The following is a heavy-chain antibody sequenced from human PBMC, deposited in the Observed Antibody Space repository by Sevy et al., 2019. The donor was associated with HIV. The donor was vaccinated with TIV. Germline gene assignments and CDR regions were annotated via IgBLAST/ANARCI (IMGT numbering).Heavy chain of an antibody. J-gene: IGHJ5*02. CDR1: GYSISSGYY. V-gene: IGHV4-38-2*01. CDR3: ARGPVTPNWFDP. CDR2: INHSGST. Sequence: SETLSLTCAVSGYSISSGYYWGWIRQPPGKGLEWIGSINHSGSTYYNPSLKSRVTISVDTSKNQFSLKLSSVTAADTAVYYCARGPVTPNWFDPWGQGTLVTVSS. D-gene: IGHD4-4*01.